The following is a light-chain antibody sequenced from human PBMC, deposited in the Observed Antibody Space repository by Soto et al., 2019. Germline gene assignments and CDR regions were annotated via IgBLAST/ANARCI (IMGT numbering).Light chain of an antibody. CDR3: CSYAGSYTWV. Sequence: QSALTQPRSVSGSPGQSVTISCTGTSSDVGGYNYVSWYQQHPGKAPKLMIYDVSKRPSWVPDRFSGSKSGNTASLTISGLQAEYEADYYCCSYAGSYTWVFGGGTKLTVL. V-gene: IGLV2-11*01. J-gene: IGLJ3*02. CDR1: SSDVGGYNY. CDR2: DVS.